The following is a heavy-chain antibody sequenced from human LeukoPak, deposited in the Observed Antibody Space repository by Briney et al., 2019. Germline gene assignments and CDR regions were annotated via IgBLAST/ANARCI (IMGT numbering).Heavy chain of an antibody. D-gene: IGHD3-10*01. CDR2: ISSSGSTI. J-gene: IGHJ4*02. CDR3: ARRLWFGELLGID. Sequence: GGSLRLSCAASGFTFSSYGMSWVRQAPGKGLEWVSYISSSGSTIYYADSVKGRFTISRDNAKNSLYLQMNSLRAEDTAVYYCARRLWFGELLGIDWGQGTLVTVSS. CDR1: GFTFSSYG. V-gene: IGHV3-48*04.